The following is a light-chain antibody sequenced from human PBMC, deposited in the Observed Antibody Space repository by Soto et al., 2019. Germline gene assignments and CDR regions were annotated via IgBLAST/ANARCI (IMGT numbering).Light chain of an antibody. CDR3: QSYDSNLSALYV. Sequence: QSVLTQPPSVSGAPGQRVTISCTGSSSNIGAGYDVHWYQQLPGTAPKLLIYGNSNRPSGVPDRSSGSKSGTSASLAITGLQAEDESDYYCQSYDSNLSALYVFGTGTEVTVL. J-gene: IGLJ1*01. CDR2: GNS. CDR1: SSNIGAGYD. V-gene: IGLV1-40*01.